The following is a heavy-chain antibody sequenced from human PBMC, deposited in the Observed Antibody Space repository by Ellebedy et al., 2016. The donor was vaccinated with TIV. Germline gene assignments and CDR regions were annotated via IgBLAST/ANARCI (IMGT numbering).Heavy chain of an antibody. CDR2: IKSKTDGGTT. Sequence: GGSLRLSCAASGFTFSNAWMNWVRQAPGKGLEWVGRIKSKTDGGTTDYAAPVKGRFTISRDDSKNTLYLQMNSLKTEDTAVYYCTQVSGGYCSGGSCYSGYWGQGTLVTVSS. V-gene: IGHV3-15*07. J-gene: IGHJ4*02. CDR1: GFTFSNAW. D-gene: IGHD2-15*01. CDR3: TQVSGGYCSGGSCYSGY.